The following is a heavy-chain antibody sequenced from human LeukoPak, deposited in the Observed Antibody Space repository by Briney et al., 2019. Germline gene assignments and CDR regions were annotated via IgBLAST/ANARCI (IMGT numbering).Heavy chain of an antibody. V-gene: IGHV2-5*02. CDR3: AHYGDYRFMYYFDY. CDR2: IYWDDDK. D-gene: IGHD4-17*01. CDR1: GFSLSTSGVG. J-gene: IGHJ4*02. Sequence: SGPTLVKPTQTLTLTCTFSGFSLSTSGVGVGWIRQPPGKALEWLALIYWDDDKPYSPSLKSRLTITKDTSKNQVVLTMTNMDPVDTATYYCAHYGDYRFMYYFDYWGQGTLVTVSS.